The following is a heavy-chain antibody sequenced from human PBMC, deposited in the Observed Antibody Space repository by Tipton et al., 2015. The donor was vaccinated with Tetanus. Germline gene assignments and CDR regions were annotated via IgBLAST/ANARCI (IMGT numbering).Heavy chain of an antibody. V-gene: IGHV4-39*01. CDR3: ARADSNGYYLD. J-gene: IGHJ4*02. D-gene: IGHD3-22*01. Sequence: WVRQAPGKGLEWIGTIYYSGSTYYNPSLKSRVTISVDTSKNQFSLKLSSVTAADTAVYYCARADSNGYYLDWGQGTLVTVSS. CDR2: IYYSGST.